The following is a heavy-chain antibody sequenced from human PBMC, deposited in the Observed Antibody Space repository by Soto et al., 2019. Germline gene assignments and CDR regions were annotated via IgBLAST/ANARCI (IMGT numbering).Heavy chain of an antibody. CDR3: ARDSDEDIVLMVYAPPPVY. Sequence: QVKLVQSGAEVKKPGASVKVSCKASGYTFTSYGISWVRQAPGQGLEWMGWISAYNGNTNYAQQLQGRATMTTDTSTSTAYRELRSLRSDDTAVYYCARDSDEDIVLMVYAPPPVYWGQGTLVTVSS. CDR2: ISAYNGNT. CDR1: GYTFTSYG. D-gene: IGHD2-8*01. J-gene: IGHJ4*02. V-gene: IGHV1-18*04.